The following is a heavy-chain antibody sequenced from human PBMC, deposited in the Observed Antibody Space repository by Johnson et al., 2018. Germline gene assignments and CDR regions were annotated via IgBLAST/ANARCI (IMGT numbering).Heavy chain of an antibody. CDR1: GFTFSTYW. Sequence: VQLQESGGGLVQPGGSLRLSCAASGFTFSTYWVSWVRQAPGKGLEWVANIKQDGIEKYYVDSVRGRFTISRKNNKNSLYLQRNSYRAEGTAVYYCGRQDGYSSSRNLPGDCQHWGQGTLVTGSS. CDR3: GRQDGYSSSRNLPGDCQH. J-gene: IGHJ1*01. V-gene: IGHV3-7*01. CDR2: IKQDGIEK. D-gene: IGHD6-13*01.